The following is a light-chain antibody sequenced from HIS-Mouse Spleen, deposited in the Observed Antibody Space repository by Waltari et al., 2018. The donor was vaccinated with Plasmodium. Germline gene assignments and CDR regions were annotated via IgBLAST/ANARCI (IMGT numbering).Light chain of an antibody. CDR1: QDISNY. CDR3: QQYDNLLLYT. CDR2: DAS. V-gene: IGKV1-33*01. Sequence: DIQMNQSPSSLSASVGDRVTITCQASQDISNYLNWYQQKPGKAPKLLIYDASNLETGVPSRFSGSRSGTDFTFTISSLQPEDIATYYCQQYDNLLLYTFGQGTKLEIK. J-gene: IGKJ2*01.